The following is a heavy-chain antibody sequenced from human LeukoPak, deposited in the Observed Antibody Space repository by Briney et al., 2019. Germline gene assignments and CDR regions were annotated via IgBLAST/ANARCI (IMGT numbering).Heavy chain of an antibody. CDR3: ARXPAFISAPPGDY. J-gene: IGHJ4*02. CDR1: GFNVSSNY. CDR2: IFTSGST. D-gene: IGHD3-10*01. V-gene: IGHV3-53*01. Sequence: PGGSLRLSCAASGFNVSSNYMSWVRQAPGKGLEWVSVIFTSGSTFYADSVKGRFTISRDISKNTLSLQMNSLRAEDTAMYYCARXPAFISAPPGDYWGLGTLVTVSS.